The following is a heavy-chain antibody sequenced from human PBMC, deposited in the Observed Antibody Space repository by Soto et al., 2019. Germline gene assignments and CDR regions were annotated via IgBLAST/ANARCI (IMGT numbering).Heavy chain of an antibody. Sequence: GGSLRLSCAASGFTFSNFWMSWVRQAPGKGLEWVANIKQDGSDKNYVDSDSVKGRFTISRDNAKNSLYLQMNSLRVEDTAIYYCARDTWPNAFDVWGQGTLVTVSS. CDR3: ARDTWPNAFDV. J-gene: IGHJ3*01. D-gene: IGHD5-12*01. CDR1: GFTFSNFW. CDR2: IKQDGSDK. V-gene: IGHV3-7*01.